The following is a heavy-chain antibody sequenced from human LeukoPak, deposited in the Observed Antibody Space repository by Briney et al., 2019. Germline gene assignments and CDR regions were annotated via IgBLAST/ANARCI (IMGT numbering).Heavy chain of an antibody. J-gene: IGHJ4*02. CDR2: IYDDGST. CDR1: GGSISSYY. Sequence: SETLSLTCTVSGGSISSYYWSWIRQPPGKGLEWIGYIYDDGSTNYNPSLTSRVSISLDTSKNQFSLKLSSVTAADTAVYYCARSRSYNSRSFYEFDSWGQGTLVTVSS. V-gene: IGHV4-59*01. CDR3: ARSRSYNSRSFYEFDS. D-gene: IGHD2/OR15-2a*01.